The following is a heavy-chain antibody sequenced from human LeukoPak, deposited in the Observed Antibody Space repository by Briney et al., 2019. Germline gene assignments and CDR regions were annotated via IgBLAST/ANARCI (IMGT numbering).Heavy chain of an antibody. V-gene: IGHV3-21*01. J-gene: IGHJ4*02. Sequence: GGSLRLSCAASGFTFSSYTMSWVRQAPGKGLEWVSSISSSSSYISYADSMRGRFTISRDNAKNSLYLQMNSLRAEDTAVYYCARDNSGSYYADYWGQGTLVTVSS. CDR1: GFTFSSYT. D-gene: IGHD1-26*01. CDR2: ISSSSSYI. CDR3: ARDNSGSYYADY.